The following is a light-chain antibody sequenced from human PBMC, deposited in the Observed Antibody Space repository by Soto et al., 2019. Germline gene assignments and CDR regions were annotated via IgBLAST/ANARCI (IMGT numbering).Light chain of an antibody. CDR1: QSVSSSY. J-gene: IGKJ5*01. CDR3: QQYGVSPIT. CDR2: AAS. Sequence: EIVLTQSPGTLSLSPGERATLSCRASQSVSSSYLAWYQQKPGQAPRLLIYAASTRATGIPDRFSGSGSGTDHSLTISRLEPEDFAVYYCQQYGVSPITFGQGTRLEIK. V-gene: IGKV3-20*01.